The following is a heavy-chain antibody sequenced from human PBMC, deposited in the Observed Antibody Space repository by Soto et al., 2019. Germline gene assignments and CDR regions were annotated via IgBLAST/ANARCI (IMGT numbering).Heavy chain of an antibody. D-gene: IGHD3-9*01. CDR2: INHSGST. CDR1: GGSFSGYY. J-gene: IGHJ6*02. CDR3: ARGRILTGYSNYYYGMDV. V-gene: IGHV4-34*01. Sequence: SETLSLTFAVYGGSFSGYYWSWIRQPPGKGLEWIGEINHSGSTNYNPSLKSLVTISVDTSKNQFSLKLSSVTAADTAVYYCARGRILTGYSNYYYGMDVWGQGTTVTVSS.